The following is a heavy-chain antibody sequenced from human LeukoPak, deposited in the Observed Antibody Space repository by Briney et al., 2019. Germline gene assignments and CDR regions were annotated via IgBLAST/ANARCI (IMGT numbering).Heavy chain of an antibody. J-gene: IGHJ4*02. CDR2: IYYSGST. Sequence: SETLSLTCTGSGGFISSYYWSWVRQPSGKGLEWIGYIYYSGSTKYNPSLKSRVIISEDKSKNQFSLKLSSVTAADTAVYYCARVFSGWSFDCWGQGTLVTVSS. D-gene: IGHD6-19*01. V-gene: IGHV4-59*01. CDR1: GGFISSYY. CDR3: ARVFSGWSFDC.